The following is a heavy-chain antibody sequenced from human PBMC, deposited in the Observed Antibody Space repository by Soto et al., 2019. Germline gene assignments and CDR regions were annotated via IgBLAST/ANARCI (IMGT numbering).Heavy chain of an antibody. V-gene: IGHV3-23*01. CDR1: GFTLSTYV. D-gene: IGHD6-6*01. CDR2: IGAGGGGT. Sequence: EVQLLESGGVLVHPGGSLRLSCAASGFTLSTYVRTWVRQAPGKGLEWVSGIGAGGGGTYYADSVKGRFTISRDNSTNTLYLQVDSRRAEDTAVYYCARGPEQLVPGVFDYWGQGTLVTVSS. CDR3: ARGPEQLVPGVFDY. J-gene: IGHJ4*02.